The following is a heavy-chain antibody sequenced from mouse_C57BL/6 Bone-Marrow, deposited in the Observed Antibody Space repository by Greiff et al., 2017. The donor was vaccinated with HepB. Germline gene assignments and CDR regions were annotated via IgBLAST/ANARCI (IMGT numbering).Heavy chain of an antibody. CDR3: ARDASYYYGSSYWYFDV. Sequence: EVKLMESGGGLVQSGRSLRLSCATSGFTFSDFYMEWVRQAPGKGLEWIAASRNKANDYTTEYSASVKGRFIVSRDTSQSILYLQMNALRAEDTAIYYCARDASYYYGSSYWYFDVWGTGTTVTVSS. CDR2: SRNKANDYTT. V-gene: IGHV7-1*01. D-gene: IGHD1-1*01. J-gene: IGHJ1*03. CDR1: GFTFSDFY.